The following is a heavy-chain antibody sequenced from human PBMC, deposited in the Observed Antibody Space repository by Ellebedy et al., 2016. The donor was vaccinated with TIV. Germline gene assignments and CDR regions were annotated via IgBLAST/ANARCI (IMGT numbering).Heavy chain of an antibody. V-gene: IGHV3-33*01. CDR3: ARDKSRTMIVLDY. CDR1: GFTFSSYG. CDR2: IWSDGSNK. Sequence: GGSLRLSCAASGFTFSSYGMHWVRQAPGKGLEWVAVIWSDGSNKHYADSVKGRFTISRDNSKNTLYLQMNSLRAEDTAVYYCARDKSRTMIVLDYWGQGTLVTVSS. D-gene: IGHD3-22*01. J-gene: IGHJ4*02.